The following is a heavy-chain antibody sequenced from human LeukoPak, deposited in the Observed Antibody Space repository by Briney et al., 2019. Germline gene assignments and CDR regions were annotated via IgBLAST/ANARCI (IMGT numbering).Heavy chain of an antibody. J-gene: IGHJ6*03. Sequence: GASVKVSCKASGGTFSSYAISWVRQAPGQGLEWMGGIIPIFGTANYAQKFQGRVTITTDESTSTAYMELSSLRSEDTAVYYCARSRVRIVARPSVYYYYMDVWGKGTTVTVSS. D-gene: IGHD6-6*01. CDR1: GGTFSSYA. CDR3: ARSRVRIVARPSVYYYYMDV. V-gene: IGHV1-69*05. CDR2: IIPIFGTA.